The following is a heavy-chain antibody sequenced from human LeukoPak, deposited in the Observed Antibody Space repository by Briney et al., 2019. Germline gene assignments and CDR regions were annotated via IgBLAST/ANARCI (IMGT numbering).Heavy chain of an antibody. J-gene: IGHJ4*01. V-gene: IGHV5-51*01. CDR3: ARLRNMDY. CDR1: GYSFNIYW. CDR2: IYPGDSET. Sequence: GESLKISCKASGYSFNIYWIGWVRQMPGKGLEWVGIIYPGDSETRYSPSFQGQVIISADKSISTAYLQWSSLKASDTAIYYCARLRNMDYWGHGTLVTVSS. D-gene: IGHD2/OR15-2a*01.